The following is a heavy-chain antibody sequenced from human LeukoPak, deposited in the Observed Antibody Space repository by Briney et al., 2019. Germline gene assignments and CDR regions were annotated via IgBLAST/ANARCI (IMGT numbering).Heavy chain of an antibody. V-gene: IGHV1-69*05. CDR2: IIPIFGTA. CDR1: GVTFSGYA. CDR3: ARDARFPRDCSSTSCYDASFYYMDV. J-gene: IGHJ6*03. Sequence: SVKVSCKAFGVTFSGYAISWVRQAPGQGLEWMGGIIPIFGTANYAQKFQGRVTITTDESTSTAYMELSSLRSEDTAVYYCARDARFPRDCSSTSCYDASFYYMDVWGKGTTVTVSS. D-gene: IGHD2-2*01.